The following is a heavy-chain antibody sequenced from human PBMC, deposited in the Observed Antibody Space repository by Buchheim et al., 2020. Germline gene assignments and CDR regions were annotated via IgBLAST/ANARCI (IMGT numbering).Heavy chain of an antibody. CDR2: ISSSSSYI. CDR3: ARDLERDSSSWYVEYYYYGMDV. CDR1: GFTFSSYS. Sequence: EVQLVESGGGLVKPGGSLRLSCAASGFTFSSYSMNWVRQAPGKGLEWVSSISSSSSYIYYADSVKGRFTISRDNAKNSLYLQMNSLRAEDTAVYYCARDLERDSSSWYVEYYYYGMDVWGQGTT. V-gene: IGHV3-21*01. D-gene: IGHD6-13*01. J-gene: IGHJ6*02.